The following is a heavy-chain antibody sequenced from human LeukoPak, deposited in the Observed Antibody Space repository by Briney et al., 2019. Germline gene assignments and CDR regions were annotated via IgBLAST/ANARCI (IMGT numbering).Heavy chain of an antibody. CDR1: GFTFSNYA. Sequence: PGGSLRLSCAASGFTFSNYAMSWVRQAPGKGLEWVSAISGSGDSTYYADSVKGRFTISRDNSKNTLSLQVNSLRAEDTAVYFCAKFQGASSGWYRHGDYWGQGTLVTVSS. CDR3: AKFQGASSGWYRHGDY. CDR2: ISGSGDST. D-gene: IGHD6-19*01. J-gene: IGHJ4*02. V-gene: IGHV3-23*01.